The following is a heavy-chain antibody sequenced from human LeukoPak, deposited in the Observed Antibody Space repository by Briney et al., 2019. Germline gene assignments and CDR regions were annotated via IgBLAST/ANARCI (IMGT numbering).Heavy chain of an antibody. Sequence: SVKVSCKASGGTFSSYAISWVRQAPGQGLEWMGGIIPIFGTANYAQKFQGRVTITTDESTSTAYMELSSLRSEDTAVYYCVRDGVTGKRRGAFDIWGQGTMVTVSS. CDR3: VRDGVTGKRRGAFDI. CDR1: GGTFSSYA. D-gene: IGHD1-20*01. V-gene: IGHV1-69*05. J-gene: IGHJ3*02. CDR2: IIPIFGTA.